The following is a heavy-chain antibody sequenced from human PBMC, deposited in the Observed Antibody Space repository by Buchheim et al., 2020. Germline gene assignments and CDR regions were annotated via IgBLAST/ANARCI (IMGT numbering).Heavy chain of an antibody. V-gene: IGHV3-30*18. CDR3: AKDYGGTPPHYGMDV. D-gene: IGHD4-23*01. Sequence: VQLVESGGGVVQPGRSLRLSCAASGFTFSSYGMHWVRQAPGKGLEWVAVISYDGSNKYYADSVKGRFTISRDNSKNTLYLQMNSLRAEDTAVYYCAKDYGGTPPHYGMDVWGQGTT. CDR2: ISYDGSNK. J-gene: IGHJ6*02. CDR1: GFTFSSYG.